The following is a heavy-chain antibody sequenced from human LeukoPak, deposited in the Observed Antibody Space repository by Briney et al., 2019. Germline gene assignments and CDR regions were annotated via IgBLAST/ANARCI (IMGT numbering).Heavy chain of an antibody. CDR3: AKASYPHSGAWYNLLS. CDR1: GFTFSIYA. D-gene: IGHD6-13*01. CDR2: VSGSGHST. V-gene: IGHV3-23*01. Sequence: GGSLRLSCAASGFTFSIYAMSWVRQAPGKGLEWVSTVSGSGHSTFYADSVKGRFTISRDNSKNTLYLQMNSLRAEDSAVYYCAKASYPHSGAWYNLLSWGRGTLVTVSS. J-gene: IGHJ5*02.